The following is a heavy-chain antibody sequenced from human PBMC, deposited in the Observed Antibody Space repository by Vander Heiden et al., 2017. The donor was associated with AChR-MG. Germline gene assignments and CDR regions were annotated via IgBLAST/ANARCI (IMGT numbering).Heavy chain of an antibody. CDR1: GYTFTGYY. Sequence: QVQLVQSGAEVKKPGASVKVSCKASGYTFTGYYMHWVRQAPGQGLEWMGWINPNSGGTNYAQKFQGRVTMTRDTSISTAYMELSRLRSDDTAVYYCARIAGGRDGYNYTDYWGQGTLVTVSS. J-gene: IGHJ4*02. CDR2: INPNSGGT. V-gene: IGHV1-2*02. CDR3: ARIAGGRDGYNYTDY. D-gene: IGHD5-12*01.